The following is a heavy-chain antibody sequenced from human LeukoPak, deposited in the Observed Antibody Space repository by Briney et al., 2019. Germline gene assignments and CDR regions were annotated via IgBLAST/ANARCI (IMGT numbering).Heavy chain of an antibody. CDR3: ARDRIVWFGELWGYYFDY. CDR2: ISAYNGNT. Sequence: ASVKVSCKASGYTFTSYGISWVRQAPGQGLEWMGWISAYNGNTNYAQKLQGRVTMTTDTSTSTAYMELRSLRSDDTAVYYCARDRIVWFGELWGYYFDYWGQGTLVTVSS. J-gene: IGHJ4*02. D-gene: IGHD3-10*01. V-gene: IGHV1-18*01. CDR1: GYTFTSYG.